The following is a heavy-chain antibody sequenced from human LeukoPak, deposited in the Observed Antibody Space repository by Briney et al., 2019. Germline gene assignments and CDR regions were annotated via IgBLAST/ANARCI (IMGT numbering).Heavy chain of an antibody. CDR2: IDPSGST. D-gene: IGHD6-6*01. Sequence: ASVNVSCKASGYTFFNYYLHWVRQAPRQGPEWLGIIDPSGSTNYAQKFEGRVTMTSDMSTSTVYMELNSLTSEDTAVYYCARDVAPRPGPVHYFDYWGQGTLVTVSS. CDR3: ARDVAPRPGPVHYFDY. V-gene: IGHV1-46*01. CDR1: GYTFFNYY. J-gene: IGHJ4*02.